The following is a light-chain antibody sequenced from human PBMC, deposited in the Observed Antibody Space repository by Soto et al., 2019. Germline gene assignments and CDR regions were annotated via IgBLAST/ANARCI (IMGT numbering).Light chain of an antibody. CDR2: DAS. J-gene: IGKJ1*01. CDR3: QQYNHYPWT. CDR1: QTINNW. Sequence: DIHMTQSPSTLSASIGDRVTVTCRASQTINNWLAWYQQKPGKAPKLLIYDASTLEGEVPSRFGGSGSGTDFTLTITSLQPDDSATYYCQQYNHYPWTFGQGTKVEI. V-gene: IGKV1-5*01.